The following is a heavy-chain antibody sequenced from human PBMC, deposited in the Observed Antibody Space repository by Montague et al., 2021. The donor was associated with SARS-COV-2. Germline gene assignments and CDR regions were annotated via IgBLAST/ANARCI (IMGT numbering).Heavy chain of an antibody. J-gene: IGHJ4*02. Sequence: SETLSLTCTVSGGSISSFYWSWFRQPPGKGLEWIGYISYSGSTNYNPSLTSRVIMSVDTSKNQFSLKLSSVTAADTAVYYCARGTKRVFTYDYDSSGYASNYWGQGTLVTVSS. CDR3: ARGTKRVFTYDYDSSGYASNY. V-gene: IGHV4-59*08. CDR1: GGSISSFY. CDR2: ISYSGST. D-gene: IGHD3-22*01.